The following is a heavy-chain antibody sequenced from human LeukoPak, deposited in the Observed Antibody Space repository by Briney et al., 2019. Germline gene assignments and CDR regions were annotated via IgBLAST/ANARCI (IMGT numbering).Heavy chain of an antibody. D-gene: IGHD3-16*01. Sequence: GESLKISCKASGYTFSTYWIAWVRQMPGKGLEWMGIIYPGDSDAKYNPSFRGQVTISADKSINTAYLQWGSLQASDTAMYYCARSYYDSLWGRRAYFDHWGQGTLVTVSS. CDR3: ARSYYDSLWGRRAYFDH. V-gene: IGHV5-51*01. CDR2: IYPGDSDA. CDR1: GYTFSTYW. J-gene: IGHJ4*02.